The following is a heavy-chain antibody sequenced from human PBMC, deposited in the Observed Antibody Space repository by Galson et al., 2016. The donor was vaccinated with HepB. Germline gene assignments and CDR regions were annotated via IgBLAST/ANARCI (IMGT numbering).Heavy chain of an antibody. CDR3: ARRGQSCTDGVFPGYYYQFLDV. CDR1: GYNFANYW. CDR2: IDPTDSYT. Sequence: QSGAEVKKPGESLRISCKVSGYNFANYWIIWVRQMAGKGLEWMGRIDPTDSYTRYSPSFQGHVAISVDKSISTAYLQWGSLKASDTAVYYCARRGQSCTDGVFPGYYYQFLDVWGKGTTVTVSS. D-gene: IGHD2-8*01. V-gene: IGHV5-10-1*01. J-gene: IGHJ6*03.